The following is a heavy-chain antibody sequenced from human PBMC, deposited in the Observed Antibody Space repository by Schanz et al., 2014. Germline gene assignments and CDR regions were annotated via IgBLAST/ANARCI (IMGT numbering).Heavy chain of an antibody. CDR1: GFTVSNNY. V-gene: IGHV3-66*01. CDR3: ARDPGGTKTHRL. D-gene: IGHD2-15*01. J-gene: IGHJ4*02. CDR2: IYSDGST. Sequence: EVQLVESGGGLVQPGGSLRLSCAASGFTVSNNYMSWVRQAPGKGLECVSIIYSDGSTYYVDSVKGRFIISRDNSKNTVYLQMNSLRAEDTAVYYCARDPGGTKTHRLWGQGTLVTVSS.